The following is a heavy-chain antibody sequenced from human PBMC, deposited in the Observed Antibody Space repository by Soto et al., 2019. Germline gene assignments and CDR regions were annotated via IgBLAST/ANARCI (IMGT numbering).Heavy chain of an antibody. CDR3: AKTHGYCSGGSCDSVAFDI. CDR1: GFTFSSYA. V-gene: IGHV3-23*01. J-gene: IGHJ3*02. CDR2: ISGSGGST. D-gene: IGHD2-15*01. Sequence: GESLKISCAASGFTFSSYAMSWVRRAPGKGLEWVSAISGSGGSTYYADSVKGRFTISRDNSKNTLYLQMNSLRAEDTAVYYCAKTHGYCSGGSCDSVAFDIWGQGTMVT.